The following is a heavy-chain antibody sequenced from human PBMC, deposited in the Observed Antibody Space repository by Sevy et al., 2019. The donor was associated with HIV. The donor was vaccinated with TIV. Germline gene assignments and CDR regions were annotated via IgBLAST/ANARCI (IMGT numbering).Heavy chain of an antibody. J-gene: IGHJ1*01. CDR1: GFTFGDYA. V-gene: IGHV3-49*03. Sequence: GGSLRLSCTASGFTFGDYAMSWFRQAPGKGLEWVGFIRSKAYGGTTEYAASVKGRFTISRHDSKSIAYLQMNSLKTEDTAVYYCTRGMNSYYYDSSGYYSEYFQHWGQGTLVTVSS. D-gene: IGHD3-22*01. CDR2: IRSKAYGGTT. CDR3: TRGMNSYYYDSSGYYSEYFQH.